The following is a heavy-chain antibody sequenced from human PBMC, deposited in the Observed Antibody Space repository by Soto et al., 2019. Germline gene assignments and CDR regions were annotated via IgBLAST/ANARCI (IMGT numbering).Heavy chain of an antibody. CDR3: ATEGPAPYYYSGMDV. V-gene: IGHV1-18*01. J-gene: IGHJ6*02. CDR1: GYSFNTYG. CDR2: IRAYNGNT. Sequence: QVQLVQSGGEVKKPGASVKVSCKTSGYSFNTYGISWVRQAPGQGREWMGWIRAYNGNTNYAQKLQGRVTMTTDTSTSTAYMELRSLKSAETDVYYCATEGPAPYYYSGMDVWGQGSTVTFSS.